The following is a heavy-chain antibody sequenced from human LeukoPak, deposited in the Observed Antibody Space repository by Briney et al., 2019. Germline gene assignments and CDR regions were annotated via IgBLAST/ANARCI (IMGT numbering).Heavy chain of an antibody. J-gene: IGHJ5*02. CDR1: GGSISSSTSGWGWY. D-gene: IGHD4-11*01. Sequence: SETLSLTCTVSGGSISSSTSGWGWYWGWIRQPPGKGLEWIGSIYYSGSTYYNPSLRSRVTISVDTSKNHFSLKLSSVTAADTAVYYCARVAGPVTTAVPPWFDPWGQGTLVTVSS. V-gene: IGHV4-39*07. CDR3: ARVAGPVTTAVPPWFDP. CDR2: IYYSGST.